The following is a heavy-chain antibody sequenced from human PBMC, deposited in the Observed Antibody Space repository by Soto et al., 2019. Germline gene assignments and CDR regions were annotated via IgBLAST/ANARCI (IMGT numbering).Heavy chain of an antibody. J-gene: IGHJ3*02. CDR3: AKLNWNHNAFDI. Sequence: GGSLRLSCAASGFTFSSYAMSWVRQAPGKGLEWVSAISGSVGSTYYADSVKGRFTISRDDSKNTLYLQMNSLRAEDTAVYYCAKLNWNHNAFDIWGQGTMVTVSS. CDR2: ISGSVGST. D-gene: IGHD1-1*01. V-gene: IGHV3-23*01. CDR1: GFTFSSYA.